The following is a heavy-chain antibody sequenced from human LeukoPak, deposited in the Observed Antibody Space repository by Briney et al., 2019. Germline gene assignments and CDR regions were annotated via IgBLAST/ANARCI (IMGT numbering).Heavy chain of an antibody. J-gene: IGHJ3*02. Sequence: SETLSLTWTVSGGSISSYYWSWSRQPAGKGLEWIGRNYTSGSTNYNPSLKSRVTMSVDTSKNQFSLKLSSVTAADTAVYYCASPGAVDHDAFDIWGQGTMVTVSS. V-gene: IGHV4-4*07. CDR2: NYTSGST. CDR1: GGSISSYY. D-gene: IGHD6-19*01. CDR3: ASPGAVDHDAFDI.